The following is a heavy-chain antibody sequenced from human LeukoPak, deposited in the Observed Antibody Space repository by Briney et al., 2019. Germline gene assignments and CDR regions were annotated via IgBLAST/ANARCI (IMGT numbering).Heavy chain of an antibody. V-gene: IGHV5-51*01. CDR1: GYSFTSYW. CDR3: ATGVRYYGSGSYPRNNYFDY. J-gene: IGHJ4*02. Sequence: GESLKISCKGSGYSFTSYWIGWVRQMPGKGLEWMGIIYPGDSDTRYSPSFQGQVTISADKSISTAYLQWSSLKASDTAMYYCATGVRYYGSGSYPRNNYFDYWGQGTLVTVSS. D-gene: IGHD3-10*01. CDR2: IYPGDSDT.